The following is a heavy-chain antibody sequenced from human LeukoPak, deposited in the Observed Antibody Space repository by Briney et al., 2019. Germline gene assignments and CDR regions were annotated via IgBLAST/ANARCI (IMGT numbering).Heavy chain of an antibody. CDR3: AKASSITMIVVVMKWFDP. D-gene: IGHD3-22*01. CDR1: GFTFSSFA. J-gene: IGHJ5*02. CDR2: ISGSGDST. Sequence: GGSLRLSCAASGFTFSSFAMSWVRQAPRKGLEWVSAISGSGDSTYYADSVKGRFTISRDNSKNTLYLQMNSLRAEDTAVYYCAKASSITMIVVVMKWFDPWRQGTLVTVSS. V-gene: IGHV3-23*01.